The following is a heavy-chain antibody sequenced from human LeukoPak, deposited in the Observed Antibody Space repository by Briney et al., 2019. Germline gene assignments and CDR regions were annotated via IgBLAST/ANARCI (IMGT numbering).Heavy chain of an antibody. V-gene: IGHV3-23*01. J-gene: IGHJ4*02. CDR3: AKDLGYKTYYYDNSGYQPAFDY. D-gene: IGHD3-22*01. CDR2: ISGSGGST. CDR1: GFTFSSYA. Sequence: GGSLRLSCAASGFTFSSYAMSWVRQAPGKGLEWVSAISGSGGSTYYADSVKGRFTISRDNSKNTLYLQMNSLRAEDTAVYYCAKDLGYKTYYYDNSGYQPAFDYWGQGTLVTVSS.